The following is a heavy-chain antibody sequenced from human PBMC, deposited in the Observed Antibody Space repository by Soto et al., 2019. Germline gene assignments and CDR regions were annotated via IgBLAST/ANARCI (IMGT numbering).Heavy chain of an antibody. J-gene: IGHJ4*02. Sequence: ASVKVSCKASGYTFTTYAMHWVRQAPGQRLEWMGWINAGNGKTKYSQKFQGRVTITRDTSATTVYMELSSLRSEDTAVYYCARAGDDCSTTNCYMIDYWGQGTRGTVS. CDR1: GYTFTTYA. CDR3: ARAGDDCSTTNCYMIDY. V-gene: IGHV1-3*01. CDR2: INAGNGKT. D-gene: IGHD2-2*02.